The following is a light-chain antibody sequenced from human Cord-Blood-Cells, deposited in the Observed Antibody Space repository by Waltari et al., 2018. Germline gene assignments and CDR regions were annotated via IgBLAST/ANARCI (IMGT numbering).Light chain of an antibody. CDR1: QSVLYSSNNKNY. V-gene: IGKV4-1*01. J-gene: IGKJ4*01. CDR3: QQYYSTPLT. CDR2: WAS. Sequence: DIVMTQSPDSLAVSLGERATIHCKSSQSVLYSSNNKNYLAWYQQNPGQPPKLLIYWASTRESGVPDRFSGSGSGTDFTLTISSMQAEDVAVYYCQQYYSTPLTFGGGIKVEIK.